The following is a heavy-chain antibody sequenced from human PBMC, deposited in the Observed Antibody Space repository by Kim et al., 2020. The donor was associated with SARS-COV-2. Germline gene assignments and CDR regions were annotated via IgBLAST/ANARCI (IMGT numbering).Heavy chain of an antibody. J-gene: IGHJ4*02. CDR3: AREGYDSSGPFFG. V-gene: IGHV4-39*02. D-gene: IGHD3-22*01. Sequence: YNPSLKSRVTISVDTSKNQFSLKLSSVTAADTAVYYCAREGYDSSGPFFGWGQGTLVTVSS.